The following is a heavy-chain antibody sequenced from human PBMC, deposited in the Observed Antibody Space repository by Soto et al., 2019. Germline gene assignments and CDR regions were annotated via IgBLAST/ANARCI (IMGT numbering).Heavy chain of an antibody. Sequence: GGSLRLSCAASEFTFDDYAMHWVRQAPGKGLEWVSGINWNSGSIGYADSVMGRFTISRDNAKTSLYLQMNSLRAEDTALYYCAKDRGSGSYAANYYYYGMDVWGQGTTVTVSS. CDR3: AKDRGSGSYAANYYYYGMDV. CDR2: INWNSGSI. D-gene: IGHD3-10*01. V-gene: IGHV3-9*01. J-gene: IGHJ6*02. CDR1: EFTFDDYA.